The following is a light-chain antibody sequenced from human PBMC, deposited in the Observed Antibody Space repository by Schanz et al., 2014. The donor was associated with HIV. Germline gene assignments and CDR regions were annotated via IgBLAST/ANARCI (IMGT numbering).Light chain of an antibody. Sequence: QSALTQPASVSGSPGQSITISCTGTSSDVGGYNYVSWYQQHPGQAPKLMIYEVSKRPSGVSNRFSGSKSGNTASLTISGLQAEDEADYYCCSYAGSSTLVFGGGTKLTVL. CDR1: SSDVGGYNY. CDR2: EVS. V-gene: IGLV2-23*02. CDR3: CSYAGSSTLV. J-gene: IGLJ2*01.